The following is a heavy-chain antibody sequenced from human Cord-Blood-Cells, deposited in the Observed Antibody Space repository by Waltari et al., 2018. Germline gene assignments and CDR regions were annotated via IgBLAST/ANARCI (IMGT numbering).Heavy chain of an antibody. Sequence: QVQLVESGGGVVQPGRSLRLSCAASGFTFSSYGMHWVRQAPGKGLEWVAVIWDDGSKKYYADSVKGRFTISRDNSKNTLYLQMNSLRAEDTAVYYCARDSAYYYDSSGDAFDIWGQGTMVTVSS. CDR2: IWDDGSKK. D-gene: IGHD3-22*01. CDR3: ARDSAYYYDSSGDAFDI. J-gene: IGHJ3*02. V-gene: IGHV3-33*01. CDR1: GFTFSSYG.